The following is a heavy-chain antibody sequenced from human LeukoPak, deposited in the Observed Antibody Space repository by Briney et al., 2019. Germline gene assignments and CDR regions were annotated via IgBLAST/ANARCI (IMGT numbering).Heavy chain of an antibody. Sequence: ASETLSLTCTVSGGSISSYYWSWIRQPAGKGLEWIGRIYTSGSTNYNPSLKSRVTMSVDTSKNQFSLKLSSVTAADTAVYYCARGRSVRYSSGWPNDYWGQGTLVTVSS. CDR3: ARGRSVRYSSGWPNDY. V-gene: IGHV4-4*07. CDR1: GGSISSYY. D-gene: IGHD6-19*01. CDR2: IYTSGST. J-gene: IGHJ4*02.